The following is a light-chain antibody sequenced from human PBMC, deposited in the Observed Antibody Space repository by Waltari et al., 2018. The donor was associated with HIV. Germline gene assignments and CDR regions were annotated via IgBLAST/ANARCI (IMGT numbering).Light chain of an antibody. J-gene: IGLJ1*01. Sequence: QSVLTQPPSVSEAPRQRVTISCSGSSSNIENNAVNCDQQVPGTAPKLLIYDDDLLGSGVDDRFSGSKSGTAAALAIRGLQSEDEADYYCAAWDDSLNGYVFGSGTKVTVL. V-gene: IGLV1-36*01. CDR3: AAWDDSLNGYV. CDR1: SSNIENNA. CDR2: DDD.